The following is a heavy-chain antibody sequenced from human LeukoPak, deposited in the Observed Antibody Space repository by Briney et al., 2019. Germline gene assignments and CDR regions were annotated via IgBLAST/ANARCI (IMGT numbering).Heavy chain of an antibody. Sequence: PGGSLRLSCAASGCTFSSHGMNWVRQAPGKGLEWVSGISGSGGSTYYADSVKGRFTISRDYFKNTLYLQMNSLRAEDTALYYCATSGWSNFDHWGQGTLVTVSS. CDR2: ISGSGGST. V-gene: IGHV3-23*01. CDR3: ATSGWSNFDH. CDR1: GCTFSSHG. J-gene: IGHJ4*02. D-gene: IGHD6-19*01.